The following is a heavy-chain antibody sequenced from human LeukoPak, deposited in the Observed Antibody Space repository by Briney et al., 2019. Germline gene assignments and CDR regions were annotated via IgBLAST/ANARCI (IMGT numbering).Heavy chain of an antibody. CDR3: AKTDRFPGSRGTESYWYFDP. Sequence: PGGSLRLSCAASGFTFSSYAMSWVRQAPGKGLEWVSVISGGGGGTYYANSVKGRFTISRGNSENTLYLQMHSLRAEDTAVYYCAKTDRFPGSRGTESYWYFDPWGRGTLVTVSS. D-gene: IGHD1-14*01. CDR2: ISGGGGGT. CDR1: GFTFSSYA. V-gene: IGHV3-23*01. J-gene: IGHJ2*01.